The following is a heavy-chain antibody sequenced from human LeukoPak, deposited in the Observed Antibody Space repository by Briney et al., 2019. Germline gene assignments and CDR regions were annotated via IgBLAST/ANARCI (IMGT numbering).Heavy chain of an antibody. J-gene: IGHJ6*03. CDR2: IYYSGST. V-gene: IGHV4-39*07. Sequence: SETLSLTCTVSGGSISSSSYYWGWVRQPPGKGLEWIGTIYYSGSTYYNPSLKSRVTISVDTSKNQFSLKLSSVTAADTAVYYCARTDDYSPDYYYYMDVWGKGTTVTVSS. D-gene: IGHD4-11*01. CDR1: GGSISSSSYY. CDR3: ARTDDYSPDYYYYMDV.